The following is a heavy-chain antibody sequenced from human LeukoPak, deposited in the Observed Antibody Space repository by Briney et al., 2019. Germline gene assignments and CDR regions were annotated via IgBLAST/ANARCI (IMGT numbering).Heavy chain of an antibody. CDR2: ISSSASTK. V-gene: IGHV3-48*03. Sequence: PGGSLRLSCAASGFTFSSYEMKWVRQAPGKGLEWVSYISSSASTKYYADSVKGRFTISRDNAKNSLYLQMNSLRAEDTAVYYCVKSSGDWEWGQGTLVTVSS. CDR3: VKSSGDWE. D-gene: IGHD2-21*02. CDR1: GFTFSSYE. J-gene: IGHJ4*02.